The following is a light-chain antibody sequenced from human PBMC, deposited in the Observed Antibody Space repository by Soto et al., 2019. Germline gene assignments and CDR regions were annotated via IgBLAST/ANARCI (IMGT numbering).Light chain of an antibody. V-gene: IGKV1-9*01. J-gene: IGKJ5*01. Sequence: IQLTQSPSSLSASVGDRVTITCRASQGISSYLAWYQQKPGKAPKLLIYTASTLQSGVPSRFGGSGSGTDFTLTISSLQPEDFATYYCQQLNSYPSMFGQGTRLEIK. CDR2: TAS. CDR3: QQLNSYPSM. CDR1: QGISSY.